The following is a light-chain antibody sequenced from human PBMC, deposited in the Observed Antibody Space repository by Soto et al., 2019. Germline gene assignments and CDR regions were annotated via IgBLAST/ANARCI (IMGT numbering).Light chain of an antibody. CDR3: CLYIGATTYV. CDR1: IGFVGGFSL. CDR2: DGY. J-gene: IGLJ1*01. Sequence: LAPPSSGTGTPGQTITISSTGTIGFVGGFSLVSWYQQPPVKAFKVLLGDGYRRLSGFPDRCSGCTSVNSASLTIAGLQADDEADYYCCLYIGATTYVCGTGTKATVL. V-gene: IGLV2-23*01.